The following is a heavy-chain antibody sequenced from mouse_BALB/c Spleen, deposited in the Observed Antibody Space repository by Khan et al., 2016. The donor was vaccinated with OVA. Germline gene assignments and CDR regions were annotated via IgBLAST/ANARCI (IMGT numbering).Heavy chain of an antibody. Sequence: EVQLQQSGPGLVKPSQSLSLTCTVTGYSITSDYAWNWIRQFPGNKLEWMGYISYSGSTSYNPSLKSRISITRDTSKNQFFLQLDSVTTEDTATCYCASERGRYYDYDYFAYWGQGTTLTVSS. CDR2: ISYSGST. J-gene: IGHJ2*01. CDR3: ASERGRYYDYDYFAY. V-gene: IGHV3-2*02. D-gene: IGHD2-4*01. CDR1: GYSITSDYA.